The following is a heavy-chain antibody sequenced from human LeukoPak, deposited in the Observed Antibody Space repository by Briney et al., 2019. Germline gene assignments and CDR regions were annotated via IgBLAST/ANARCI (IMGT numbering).Heavy chain of an antibody. J-gene: IGHJ4*02. D-gene: IGHD3-10*01. V-gene: IGHV4-59*12. CDR2: IYHSGST. Sequence: SETLSLTCTVSGASISSYYWSWIRQPPGKGLEWIGYIYHSGSTYYNPSLKSRVTISVDRSKNQFSLKLSSVTAADTAVYYCARVLSGSYYFDYWGQGTLVTVSS. CDR3: ARVLSGSYYFDY. CDR1: GASISSYY.